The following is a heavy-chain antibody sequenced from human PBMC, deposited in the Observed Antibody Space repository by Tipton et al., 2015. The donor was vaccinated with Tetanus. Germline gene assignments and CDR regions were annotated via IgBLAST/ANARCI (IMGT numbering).Heavy chain of an antibody. J-gene: IGHJ4*02. CDR2: ISFDGRNQ. Sequence: SLRLSCEASGFTFSSHGMHWVRQAPGKGLEWVAVISFDGRNQYYADPVKGRCTVSRDNSKNTLSLQVDSLRAEDTAVYYCARDGPNAGSWPYFDYWGQGALVTVSS. V-gene: IGHV3-33*01. CDR1: GFTFSSHG. D-gene: IGHD6-13*01. CDR3: ARDGPNAGSWPYFDY.